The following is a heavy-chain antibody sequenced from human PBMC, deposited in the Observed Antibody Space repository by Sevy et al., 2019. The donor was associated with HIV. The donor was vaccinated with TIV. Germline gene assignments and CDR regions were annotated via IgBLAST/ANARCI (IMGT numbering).Heavy chain of an antibody. D-gene: IGHD3-16*01. J-gene: IGHJ6*03. Sequence: GSLRLSCAASGFTFSSYAMSWVRQAPGKGLEWVSALSGSGGSTYYADSVKGRFTISRDNSKSTLYLQMNSLRAEDTAVYYCAKDGFKPSVGDENYYYYYMDVWGKGTTVTVSS. CDR3: AKDGFKPSVGDENYYYYYMDV. CDR1: GFTFSSYA. V-gene: IGHV3-23*01. CDR2: LSGSGGST.